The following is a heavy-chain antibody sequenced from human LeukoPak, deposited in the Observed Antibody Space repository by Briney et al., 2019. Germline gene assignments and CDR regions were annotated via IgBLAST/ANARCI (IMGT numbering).Heavy chain of an antibody. J-gene: IGHJ4*02. CDR1: GGSFSGYY. V-gene: IGHV4-34*01. CDR3: ARGDILTGYSY. CDR2: INHSGST. D-gene: IGHD3-9*01. Sequence: SQTLSLTCAVYGGSFSGYYWSWIRQPPGKGLEWLGEINHSGSTKYNPSLKSRVTISVDTSKNQSSLKVSSATAADTAVYYCARGDILTGYSYWGEGTLVSVSS.